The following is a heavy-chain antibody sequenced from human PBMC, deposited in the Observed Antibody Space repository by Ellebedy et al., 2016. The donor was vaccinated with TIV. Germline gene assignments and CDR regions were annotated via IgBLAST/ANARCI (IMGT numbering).Heavy chain of an antibody. V-gene: IGHV3-74*01. CDR2: INSDGSST. Sequence: GGSLRLXXAASGFTFSSYWMHWVRQAPGKGLVWVSRINSDGSSTSYADSVKGRFTISRDNANNTLYLQMNSLRAEDTAVYYCARVTVTYSDYWGQGTLVTVSS. CDR3: ARVTVTYSDY. CDR1: GFTFSSYW. J-gene: IGHJ4*02. D-gene: IGHD2-21*02.